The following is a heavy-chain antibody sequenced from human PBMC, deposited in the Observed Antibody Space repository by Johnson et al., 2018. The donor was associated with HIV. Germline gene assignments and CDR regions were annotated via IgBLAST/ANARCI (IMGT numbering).Heavy chain of an antibody. CDR2: ISYDGSNK. CDR3: AKIWGDIAATGDAFDI. Sequence: QVQLVESGGGVVQPGRSLRLSCAASGFTFSSYAMHWVRQAPGKGLEWVAVISYDGSNKYYVDSMKGRFPISRDNSKNTLYLQMDSLRPEDTAVYYCAKIWGDIAATGDAFDIWGQGTMVTVSS. J-gene: IGHJ3*02. CDR1: GFTFSSYA. D-gene: IGHD5-12*01. V-gene: IGHV3-30*18.